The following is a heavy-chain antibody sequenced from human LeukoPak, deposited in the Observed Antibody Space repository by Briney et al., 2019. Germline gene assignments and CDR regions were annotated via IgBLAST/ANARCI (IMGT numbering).Heavy chain of an antibody. CDR2: INHSGST. D-gene: IGHD3-22*01. V-gene: IGHV4-34*01. J-gene: IGHJ5*02. CDR1: GGSFSGYY. Sequence: SETLSLTCAVYGGSFSGYYWSWIRHPPGKGLEWIGEINHSGSTNYNPSLKSRVTISVDTSKNQFSLKLSSVTAADTAVYYCARWYYYDSSGYRWFGPWGQGTLVTVSS. CDR3: ARWYYYDSSGYRWFGP.